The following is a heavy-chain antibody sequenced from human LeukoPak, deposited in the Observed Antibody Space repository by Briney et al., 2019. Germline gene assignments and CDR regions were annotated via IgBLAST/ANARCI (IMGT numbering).Heavy chain of an antibody. Sequence: ASVKVSCKASGYTFTSYAMHWVRQAPGQRLEWMGWINAGNGNTKYSQKFQGRVTITRDTSASTAYMELGSLRSEDTAVYYCAREASITIFGVVIRYYGMDVWGQGTTVTVSS. J-gene: IGHJ6*02. CDR3: AREASITIFGVVIRYYGMDV. D-gene: IGHD3-3*01. CDR2: INAGNGNT. V-gene: IGHV1-3*01. CDR1: GYTFTSYA.